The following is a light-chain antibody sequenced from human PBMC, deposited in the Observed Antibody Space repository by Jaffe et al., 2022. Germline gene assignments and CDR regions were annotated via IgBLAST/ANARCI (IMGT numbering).Light chain of an antibody. CDR1: QGISSA. J-gene: IGKJ5*01. CDR3: QQSKSYPIT. V-gene: IGKV1-13*02. Sequence: AIQLTQSPSSLSASVGDRVTITCRASQGISSALAWYQQQPGNFPKVLIYDASRLESGVPSRFSGSGSGTDFTLTINSLQPEDSATYYCQQSKSYPITFGQGTRLEIK. CDR2: DAS.